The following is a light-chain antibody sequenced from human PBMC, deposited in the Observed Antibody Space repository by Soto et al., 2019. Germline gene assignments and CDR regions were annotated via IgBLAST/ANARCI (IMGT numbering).Light chain of an antibody. J-gene: IGKJ4*01. V-gene: IGKV3-15*01. CDR2: GAS. CDR3: QQYNNWPLT. Sequence: EIVMTQSPATLSVSPGERATLSSRASQNINNNLAWYQQKPGQGPRLLIYGASSRATGIPARFSGSGSGTGFTLTISSLQSEDFAIYYCQQYNNWPLTFGGGTKVEI. CDR1: QNINNN.